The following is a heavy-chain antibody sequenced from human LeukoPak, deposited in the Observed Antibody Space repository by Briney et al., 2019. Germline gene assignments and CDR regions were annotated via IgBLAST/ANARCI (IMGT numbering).Heavy chain of an antibody. V-gene: IGHV3-53*01. CDR1: GFTVSSNS. J-gene: IGHJ4*02. Sequence: GGSLRLSCTVSGFTVSSNSMSWVRQAPGKGLEWVSFIYSGTIHYSDSVKGRFTISRDNAKNTVFLQMSSLRAEDTALYYCARKSASGNYPLDYWGQGTLVTVSS. D-gene: IGHD3-10*01. CDR3: ARKSASGNYPLDY. CDR2: IYSGTI.